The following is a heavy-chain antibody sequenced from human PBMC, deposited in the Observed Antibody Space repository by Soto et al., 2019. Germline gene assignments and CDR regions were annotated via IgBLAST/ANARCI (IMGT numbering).Heavy chain of an antibody. Sequence: QLQLQESGPGLVKPSETLSLTCTVSGGSISSRGYYWGWIRQPPGKGLEWIGTIYYSGSTYYNPSLKSRVTISVATSNNQFSLTLSSVTAADPAVYYCATSNWFDPWGQGTLVTVSS. CDR3: ATSNWFDP. J-gene: IGHJ5*02. CDR1: GGSISSRGYY. V-gene: IGHV4-39*01. CDR2: IYYSGST.